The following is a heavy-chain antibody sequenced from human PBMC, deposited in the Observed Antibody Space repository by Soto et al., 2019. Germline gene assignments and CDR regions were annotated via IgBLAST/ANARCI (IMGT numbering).Heavy chain of an antibody. J-gene: IGHJ6*02. Sequence: QVQLQESGPGLVKPSQTLSLTCTVSGGSISSGGYYWSWIRQHPGKGLEWIGYIYYSGSTYYNPSLKRRSTRSGDTSKNQCSLKLSAVAAADTAVDYCARVSGGMDVWGQGTTVTVSS. CDR3: ARVSGGMDV. CDR1: GGSISSGGYY. V-gene: IGHV4-31*03. CDR2: IYYSGST. D-gene: IGHD2-8*01.